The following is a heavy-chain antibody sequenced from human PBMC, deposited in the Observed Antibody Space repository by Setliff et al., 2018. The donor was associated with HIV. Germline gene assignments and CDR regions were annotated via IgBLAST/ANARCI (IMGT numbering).Heavy chain of an antibody. D-gene: IGHD3-22*01. J-gene: IGHJ4*02. Sequence: GGSLRLPCAASGFTFSNYAMSWVRQAPGGGLEWVSAILSTGERTFYADSVKGRFTISRDNSKNTVYLQMNSLRAEDTAEYYCAKELAASGLGYFNSWGRGILVTVSS. V-gene: IGHV3-23*01. CDR2: ILSTGERT. CDR1: GFTFSNYA. CDR3: AKELAASGLGYFNS.